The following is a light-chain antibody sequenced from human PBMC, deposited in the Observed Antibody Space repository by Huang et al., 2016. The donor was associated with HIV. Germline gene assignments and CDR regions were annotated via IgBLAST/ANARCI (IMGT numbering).Light chain of an antibody. CDR3: QQYGSSPFT. J-gene: IGKJ3*01. V-gene: IGKV3-20*01. CDR2: GSS. Sequence: EIVLTQSTGTLSLSPGERATLSCRASQSVSSSHFAVYQQKPGQAPRLLMYGSSSRATGIPDRFSGSGSGTDFTLTISRLEPEDFAVYYCQQYGSSPFTFGPGTKVDIK. CDR1: QSVSSSH.